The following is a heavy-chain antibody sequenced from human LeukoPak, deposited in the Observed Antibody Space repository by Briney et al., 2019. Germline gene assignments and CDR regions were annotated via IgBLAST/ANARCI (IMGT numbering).Heavy chain of an antibody. CDR3: ATLSRSWYWFDP. V-gene: IGHV4-59*01. J-gene: IGHJ5*02. CDR1: GGSISSYY. D-gene: IGHD1-14*01. Sequence: SETLSLTCTVSGGSISSYYWSWIRQPPGKGLEWIGYIYYSGSTNYNPSLKSRVTISVDTSKNQFSLKLSSVTAADTAVYYCATLSRSWYWFDPWGQGTLVTVSS. CDR2: IYYSGST.